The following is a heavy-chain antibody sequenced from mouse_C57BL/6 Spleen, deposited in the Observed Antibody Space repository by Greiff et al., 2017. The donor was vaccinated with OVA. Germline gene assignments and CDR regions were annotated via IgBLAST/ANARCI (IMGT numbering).Heavy chain of an antibody. CDR3: ARPYYNRAMDY. CDR2: IYPGSGST. Sequence: QVQLQQSGAELVKPGASVKMSCKASGYTFTSYWITWVKQRPGQGLEWIGDIYPGSGSTNYNEKFKSKATLTVDTSSSTAYMQLSSLTSEDSAVYYCARPYYNRAMDYWGQGTSVTVSS. J-gene: IGHJ4*01. D-gene: IGHD2-12*01. CDR1: GYTFTSYW. V-gene: IGHV1-55*01.